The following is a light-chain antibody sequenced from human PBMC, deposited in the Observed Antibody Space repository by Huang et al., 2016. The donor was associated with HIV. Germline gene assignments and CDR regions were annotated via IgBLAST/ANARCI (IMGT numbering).Light chain of an antibody. V-gene: IGKV3-20*01. CDR2: CSS. Sequence: EIVLTQSPGTLSLSPGERATLSCMASETVTSGYLAWYQQKPGQAPRLLIFCSSTSATGIPDRFTGSGSGTDFTLTITRLEREDFAMYYCQQYGGSPRTFGQGTKLELK. J-gene: IGKJ2*01. CDR1: ETVTSGY. CDR3: QQYGGSPRT.